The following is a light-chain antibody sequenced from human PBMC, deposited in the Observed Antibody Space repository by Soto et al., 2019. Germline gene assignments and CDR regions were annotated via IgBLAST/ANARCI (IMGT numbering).Light chain of an antibody. CDR2: VAS. V-gene: IGKV3D-20*02. CDR3: PQRSSRSRT. CDR1: QSVSSSY. Sequence: CRQSRVALSLSPGESATLSCRASQSVSSSYLAWYQQKPGQAPMLLISVASIRSAGIPARFSASGCGTDVIPPISSGLHDDVFADYYPQRSSRSRTFGQGTKVDIK. J-gene: IGKJ1*01.